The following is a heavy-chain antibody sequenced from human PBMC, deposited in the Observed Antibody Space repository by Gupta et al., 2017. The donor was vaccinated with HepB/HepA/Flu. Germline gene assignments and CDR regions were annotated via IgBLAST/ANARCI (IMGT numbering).Heavy chain of an antibody. V-gene: IGHV3-23*01. Sequence: EVRLLESGGGVVQPGGSLRLSCAASGFTFARNAMSWVRQAPGKGLEWVSIISDGGTYYADSVKGRFTISRDNSKNTLYLQMTSLRADDTAVEYCAKDQVARATWDHWGQGTLVTVSS. CDR1: GFTFARNA. CDR3: AKDQVARATWDH. D-gene: IGHD2-15*01. J-gene: IGHJ4*02. CDR2: ISDGGT.